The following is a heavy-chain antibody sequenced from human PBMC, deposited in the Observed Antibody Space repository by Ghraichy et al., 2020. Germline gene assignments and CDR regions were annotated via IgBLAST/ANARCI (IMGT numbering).Heavy chain of an antibody. CDR3: AKGPSTCSCGNCYYYGMDV. D-gene: IGHD2-15*01. Sequence: GGSLRLSCTASGFTFDTYVMSWVRHGPGKGLAWVSAISGSGSNTYYADSVKGRFTISRDNSKNTLYLQMNSLSAGDTVVYYCAKGPSTCSCGNCYYYGMDVWGQGTTVTVSS. CDR2: ISGSGSNT. J-gene: IGHJ6*02. CDR1: GFTFDTYV. V-gene: IGHV3-23*01.